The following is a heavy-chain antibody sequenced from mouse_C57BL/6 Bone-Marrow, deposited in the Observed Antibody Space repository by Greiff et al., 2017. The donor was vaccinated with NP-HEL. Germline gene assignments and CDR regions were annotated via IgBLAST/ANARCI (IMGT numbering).Heavy chain of an antibody. CDR3: ARSKTPYYGSSYSFDY. V-gene: IGHV2-2*01. J-gene: IGHJ2*01. CDR1: GFSLTSYG. CDR2: IWSGGST. D-gene: IGHD1-1*01. Sequence: VMLVESGPGLVQPSQSLSITCTVSGFSLTSYGVHWVRQSPGKGLEWLGVIWSGGSTDYNAAFISRLSISKDNSKSQFFFKMNRLQADDTAIYYCARSKTPYYGSSYSFDYWGQGTTLTVSS.